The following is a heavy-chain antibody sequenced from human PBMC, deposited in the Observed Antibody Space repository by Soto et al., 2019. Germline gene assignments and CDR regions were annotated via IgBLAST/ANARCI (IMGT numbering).Heavy chain of an antibody. CDR3: ATSIAARRAFDY. CDR1: GFTFSDHW. CDR2: ITCDGTST. V-gene: IGHV3-74*01. D-gene: IGHD6-6*01. Sequence: PGGSLRLSCAASGFTFSDHWMNWVRQAPGKGLVWVSRITCDGTSTSYADSVKGRFTISRDNAKNTLYLQMNSLRAEDTAVYYCATSIAARRAFDYWGQGTLVTVSS. J-gene: IGHJ4*02.